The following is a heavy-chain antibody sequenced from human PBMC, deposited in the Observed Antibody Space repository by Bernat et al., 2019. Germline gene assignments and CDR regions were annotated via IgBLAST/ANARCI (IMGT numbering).Heavy chain of an antibody. D-gene: IGHD3-3*01. CDR2: ISGSGGST. CDR3: AKDLYDLWSGYPEGGFDY. Sequence: EVQLVESGGGLVQPGGSLRLSCAASGFTFSSYAMSWVRQAPGKGLEWVSAISGSGGSTYYADSVKGRFTITRDNSKNPLYLQMNSLRAEDTAVYYCAKDLYDLWSGYPEGGFDYWGQGTLVTVSS. V-gene: IGHV3-23*04. J-gene: IGHJ4*02. CDR1: GFTFSSYA.